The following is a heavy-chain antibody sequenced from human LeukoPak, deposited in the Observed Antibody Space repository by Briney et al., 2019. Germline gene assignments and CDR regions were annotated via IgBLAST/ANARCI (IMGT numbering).Heavy chain of an antibody. J-gene: IGHJ5*02. CDR3: ATGRITMVRGVGGDWFDP. CDR2: FDPEDGET. V-gene: IGHV1-24*01. D-gene: IGHD3-10*01. Sequence: ASVKVSCKVSGYTLTELSMNWVRQAPGKGLEWMGGFDPEDGETIYAQKFQGRVTMTEDTSTDTAYMELSSLRSEDTAVYYCATGRITMVRGVGGDWFDPWGQGTLVTVSS. CDR1: GYTLTELS.